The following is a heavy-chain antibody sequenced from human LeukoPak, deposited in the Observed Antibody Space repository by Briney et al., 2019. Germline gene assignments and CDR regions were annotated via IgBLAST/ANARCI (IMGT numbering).Heavy chain of an antibody. Sequence: GASVKVSCKASGYTFTSYGISWVRQAPGQGLEWMGWISAYNGNTNYAQKLQGRVTMTTDTSTSTAYMELRSLRSDDTAVYYCARDLGRDYGDSRIYYYYGMDVWGKGTTVTVSS. D-gene: IGHD4-17*01. CDR3: ARDLGRDYGDSRIYYYYGMDV. CDR2: ISAYNGNT. CDR1: GYTFTSYG. J-gene: IGHJ6*04. V-gene: IGHV1-18*04.